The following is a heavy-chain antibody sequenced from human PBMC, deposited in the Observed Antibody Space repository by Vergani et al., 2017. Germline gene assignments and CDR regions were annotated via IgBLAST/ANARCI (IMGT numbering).Heavy chain of an antibody. CDR2: IYYSGST. D-gene: IGHD3-22*01. J-gene: IGHJ5*02. V-gene: IGHV4-59*01. CDR3: ARVRYDSSGPLADNWFDP. CDR1: GGSIRSYY. Sequence: QVQLQQWGAGLVKPSETLSLTCTVSGGSIRSYYWSWIRQPPGKGLEWIGYIYYSGSTNYNPSLKSRVTISVDTTKNQFSLKLSSVTAADTAVYYFARVRYDSSGPLADNWFDPWGQGTLVTVSS.